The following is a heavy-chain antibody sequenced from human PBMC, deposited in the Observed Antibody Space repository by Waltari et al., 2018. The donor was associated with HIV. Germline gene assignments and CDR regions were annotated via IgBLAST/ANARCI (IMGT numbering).Heavy chain of an antibody. J-gene: IGHJ4*02. V-gene: IGHV1-69*04. CDR1: GGLFFFSA. CDR3: ARVPYSSGWYGDNIDY. CDR2: FVPVLNSA. D-gene: IGHD6-19*01. Sequence: QVQLVQSGAEVKKPGSSVKVSCKASGGLFFFSALPWVRLAPGQGLEWMGMFVPVLNSATYAEKFRGRVTITADKSTSTAYMEMSGLRSEDTAVYFCARVPYSSGWYGDNIDYWGQGTLVIVSS.